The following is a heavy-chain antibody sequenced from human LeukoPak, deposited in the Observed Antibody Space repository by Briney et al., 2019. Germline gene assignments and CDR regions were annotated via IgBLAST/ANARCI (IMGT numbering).Heavy chain of an antibody. CDR2: ISAYNGNT. J-gene: IGHJ4*02. Sequence: GASVKVSCKASGYTFTSYGISWVRQAPGQGLEWMGWISAYNGNTNYAQKLQGRVTMTTDTSTSTAYMELRSLRSDDTAVYYCARVLNYYDSSGYYFDYWGQGTLVTVSS. V-gene: IGHV1-18*01. CDR1: GYTFTSYG. CDR3: ARVLNYYDSSGYYFDY. D-gene: IGHD3-22*01.